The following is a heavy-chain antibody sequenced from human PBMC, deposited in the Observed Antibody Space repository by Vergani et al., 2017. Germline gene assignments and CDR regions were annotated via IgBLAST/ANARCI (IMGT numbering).Heavy chain of an antibody. V-gene: IGHV3-66*03. Sequence: EVQLVESGGGLIHPGGSLRLSCAASSFSVSSHYMTWVRQAPGKGLEWVSTINIGGRTSYADSVKGRLTLTRDDSKNTLHLQMNSLRPEDTAVYYCARGMTTETTDLDGFDIWGQGTMVSVSS. CDR2: INIGGRT. D-gene: IGHD4-17*01. CDR3: ARGMTTETTDLDGFDI. J-gene: IGHJ3*02. CDR1: SFSVSSHY.